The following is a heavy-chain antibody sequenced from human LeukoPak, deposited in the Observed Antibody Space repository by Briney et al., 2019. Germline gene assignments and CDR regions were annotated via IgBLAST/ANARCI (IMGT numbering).Heavy chain of an antibody. CDR3: ARDQGNEYFDY. Sequence: ASVKVSCKASGGTFSSYAISWVRQAPGQGLEWMGGIISIFGTANYAQKFQGRVTITTDESTSTAYMELSSLRSEDTAVYYCARDQGNEYFDYWGQGTLVTVSS. CDR1: GGTFSSYA. CDR2: IISIFGTA. D-gene: IGHD3-10*01. J-gene: IGHJ4*02. V-gene: IGHV1-69*05.